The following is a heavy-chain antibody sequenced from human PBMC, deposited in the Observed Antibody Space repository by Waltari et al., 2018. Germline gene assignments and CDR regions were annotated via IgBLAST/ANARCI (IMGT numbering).Heavy chain of an antibody. CDR3: ARSQGSISAPPYYYSIDV. J-gene: IGHJ6*03. V-gene: IGHV1-8*02. Sequence: VHLAQSGAVVKKPGASDKVSCEPSGTTFDNSDITGVRQAPGQGLGGLGWRNPKRGNTGYAQKFQGGVTMTRNSAISTAYMELSSLRSEDTALYFCARSQGSISAPPYYYSIDVCCEGTTVTVS. CDR2: RNPKRGNT. CDR1: GTTFDNSD. D-gene: IGHD3-3*01.